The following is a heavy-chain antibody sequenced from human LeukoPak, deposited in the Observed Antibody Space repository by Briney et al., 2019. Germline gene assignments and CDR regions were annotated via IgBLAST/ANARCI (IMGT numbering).Heavy chain of an antibody. CDR2: IYYSGST. Sequence: SETLSLTCTVSGGSISSYYWSWIRQPPGKGLEWIGYIYYSGSTNYNPSLKSRVTISVDTSKNQFSLKLSSVTAADTAVYYCARRVVGGTDYFDYWGQGTLVTVSS. V-gene: IGHV4-59*01. J-gene: IGHJ4*02. CDR3: ARRVVGGTDYFDY. CDR1: GGSISSYY. D-gene: IGHD1-26*01.